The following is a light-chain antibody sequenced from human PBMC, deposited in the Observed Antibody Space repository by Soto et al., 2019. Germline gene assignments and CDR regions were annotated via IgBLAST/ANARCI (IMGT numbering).Light chain of an antibody. V-gene: IGKV1-39*01. CDR1: QSISSY. J-gene: IGKJ4*01. CDR3: QQSYSTPFT. CDR2: AAS. Sequence: IQMTQSPSSLSASVGDRVTMTCRASQSISSYLNWYQQKPGKAPKLLIYAASSLQSGVPSRFSGSGSGTDFTLTISSLQPEDFATYYCQQSYSTPFTFGGGTKVDI.